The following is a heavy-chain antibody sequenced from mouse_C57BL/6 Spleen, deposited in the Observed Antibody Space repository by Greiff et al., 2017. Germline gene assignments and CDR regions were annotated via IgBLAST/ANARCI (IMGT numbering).Heavy chain of an antibody. Sequence: EVQLQQSGAELVRPGASVKLSCTASGFTIKDYYMHWVKQRPEQGLEWIGRIDPEDGDTEYAPKFQGKATMTADTSTNTAYLQLSSLTSEDTAVYYCTTYYGKGFAYWGQGTLVTVSA. CDR3: TTYYGKGFAY. CDR2: IDPEDGDT. V-gene: IGHV14-1*01. J-gene: IGHJ3*01. CDR1: GFTIKDYY. D-gene: IGHD2-1*01.